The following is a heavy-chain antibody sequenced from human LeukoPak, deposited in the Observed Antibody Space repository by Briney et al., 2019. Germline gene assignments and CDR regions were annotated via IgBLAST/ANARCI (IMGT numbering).Heavy chain of an antibody. CDR2: INLNSGGT. D-gene: IGHD2-21*02. CDR1: GYTFTAYY. CDR3: ARVAGGDWYYFDF. V-gene: IGHV1-2*02. J-gene: IGHJ4*02. Sequence: ASVKVSCKASGYTFTAYYMHWVRQAPGQGLEWMGWINLNSGGTNYAQKFQGRATMTRDTSISAAYMDLSRLGSDDTAVYYCARVAGGDWYYFDFWGQGTLVTVSS.